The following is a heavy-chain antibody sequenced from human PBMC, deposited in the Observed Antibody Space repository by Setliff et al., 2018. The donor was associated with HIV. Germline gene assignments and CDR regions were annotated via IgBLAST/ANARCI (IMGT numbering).Heavy chain of an antibody. V-gene: IGHV4-4*02. Sequence: PSETLSLTCAVSGGSISSGNWWSWVRQPPGKRLEWIGEIYHSGITNYNPSLKSRVTISVDKSKNQFSLKLSSMTAADTAVYYCASTTYYYDSSGYNSWPLFDYWGQGTLVTVS. CDR3: ASTTYYYDSSGYNSWPLFDY. CDR1: GGSISSGNW. CDR2: IYHSGIT. J-gene: IGHJ4*02. D-gene: IGHD3-22*01.